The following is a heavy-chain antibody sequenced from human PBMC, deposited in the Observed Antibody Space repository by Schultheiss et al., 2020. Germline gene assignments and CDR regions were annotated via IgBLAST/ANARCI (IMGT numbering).Heavy chain of an antibody. V-gene: IGHV3-11*01. Sequence: GGSLRLSCAASGFTFSDYYMSWIRQAPGKGLEWVSYISTSGTTIYYADSVKGRFTISRDNARNSLYLQMNSLRAEDTAVYYCAREDVDDFWSGYPYYYYYMDVWGKGTTVTVSS. CDR1: GFTFSDYY. J-gene: IGHJ6*03. CDR3: AREDVDDFWSGYPYYYYYMDV. CDR2: ISTSGTTI. D-gene: IGHD3-3*01.